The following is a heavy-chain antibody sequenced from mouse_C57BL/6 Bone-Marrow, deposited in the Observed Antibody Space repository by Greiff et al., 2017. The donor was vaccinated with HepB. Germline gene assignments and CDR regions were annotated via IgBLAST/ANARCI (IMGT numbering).Heavy chain of an antibody. CDR2: IDPSDSYT. J-gene: IGHJ2*01. CDR3: ARDPEYYGSGY. D-gene: IGHD1-1*01. CDR1: GYTFTSYW. Sequence: QVQLQQPGAELVMPGASVKLSCKASGYTFTSYWMHWVKQRPGQGLEWIGEIDPSDSYTNYNQKFKGKSTLTVDKSSSTAYMQLSSLTSEDSAVYYCARDPEYYGSGYWGQGTTLTVSS. V-gene: IGHV1-69*01.